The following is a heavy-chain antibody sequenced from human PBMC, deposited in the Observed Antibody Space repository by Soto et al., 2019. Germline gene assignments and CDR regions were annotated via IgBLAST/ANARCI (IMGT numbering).Heavy chain of an antibody. D-gene: IGHD2-21*01. CDR3: ARDLWVSVSSSNYPLDY. J-gene: IGHJ4*02. CDR2: ISSSSSYI. Sequence: GGSLRLSCAASGFTFSSYSMNWVRQAPGKGLEWVSSISSSSSYIYYADSVKGRFTISRDNAKNSLYLQMNSLRAEDTAVYYCARDLWVSVSSSNYPLDYWGQGTLVTVSS. CDR1: GFTFSSYS. V-gene: IGHV3-21*01.